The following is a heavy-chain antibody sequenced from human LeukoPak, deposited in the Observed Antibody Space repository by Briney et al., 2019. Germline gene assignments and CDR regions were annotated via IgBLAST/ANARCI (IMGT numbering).Heavy chain of an antibody. Sequence: ASVKVSCKASGYSFTSYYVHWLRQAPGEGLEWLGMINTGGSNTNYAQKFKGRFTMATDASTSTVYMELRSLRSEDTAIYYCAREFPSSLLFDYWGQGTLVTVSS. CDR3: AREFPSSLLFDY. J-gene: IGHJ4*02. D-gene: IGHD6-6*01. CDR2: INTGGSNT. CDR1: GYSFTSYY. V-gene: IGHV1-46*01.